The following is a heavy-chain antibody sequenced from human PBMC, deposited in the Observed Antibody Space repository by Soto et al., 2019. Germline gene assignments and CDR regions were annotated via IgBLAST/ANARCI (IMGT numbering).Heavy chain of an antibody. CDR2: ISTYDGSI. V-gene: IGHV1-18*04. D-gene: IGHD1-26*01. J-gene: IGHJ3*01. CDR3: AGSLVGPVERGDAFDL. CDR1: GYIFTRYG. Sequence: GASVKVSCKASGYIFTRYGITWMRQAPGQGLEWMGWISTYDGSINYAQNLQGRVTMTTDTWTSTAFMDLRSLRSDDTAVYYCAGSLVGPVERGDAFDLWGQGAMVTVSS.